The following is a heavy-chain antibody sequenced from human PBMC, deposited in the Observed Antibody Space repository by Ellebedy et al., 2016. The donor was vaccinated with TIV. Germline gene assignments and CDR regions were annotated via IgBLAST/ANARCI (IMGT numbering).Heavy chain of an antibody. CDR3: ARGGVGRYCTDGVCLQALDY. J-gene: IGHJ4*02. V-gene: IGHV1-3*01. CDR1: GYTFNSYA. Sequence: ASVKVSCKASGYTFNSYAMHWVRQAPGQRLEWMGWINAGNGHTKYSQNFQGRVTITWDTSASTAYMELSRLRSEDTAVYYCARGGVGRYCTDGVCLQALDYWGQGTLVTVSS. D-gene: IGHD2-8*01. CDR2: INAGNGHT.